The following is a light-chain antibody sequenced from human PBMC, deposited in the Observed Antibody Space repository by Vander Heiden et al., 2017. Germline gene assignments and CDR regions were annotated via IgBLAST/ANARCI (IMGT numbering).Light chain of an antibody. J-gene: IGLJ3*02. CDR2: EVS. Sequence: QPAPTQPPSASGSPGQSFTISCTGTGSDVGVYSYVSWYQQPPGKVPNFLIYEVSKRPSGVPDRFSGSKSDNTASLTVSGLQAEDEAHYYCSSYTGTKNLVFGGGTKLTVL. CDR1: GSDVGVYSY. CDR3: SSYTGTKNLV. V-gene: IGLV2-8*01.